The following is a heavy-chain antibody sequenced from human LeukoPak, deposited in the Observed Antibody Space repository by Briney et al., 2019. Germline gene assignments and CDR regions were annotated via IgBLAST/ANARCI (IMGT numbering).Heavy chain of an antibody. V-gene: IGHV3-7*05. J-gene: IGHJ4*02. D-gene: IGHD3-16*01. CDR1: GFTFTSYY. Sequence: GGSLRLSCAASGFTFTSYYMSWVRRAPGKGLEWVANIKRDGSERSHVDSVRGRFTISRDNAENSLYLQMNSLRVEDTAVYYCVRGGFQYGDNWGQGTLVTVSS. CDR2: IKRDGSER. CDR3: VRGGFQYGDN.